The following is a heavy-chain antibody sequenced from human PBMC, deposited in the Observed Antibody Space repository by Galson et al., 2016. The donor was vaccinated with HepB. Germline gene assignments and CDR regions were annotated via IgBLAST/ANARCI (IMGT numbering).Heavy chain of an antibody. D-gene: IGHD1-26*01. V-gene: IGHV1-3*04. CDR1: GYTFSSYA. Sequence: SVKVSCKASGYTFSSYAMHWVRQAPGQRLEWMGWISTANGNTKYSQKLQGRVTITRDTSASTAYMELSSLKSEDTAVYYCARGIFSGSYSTGWYYFDYWGQGILVTVSS. CDR3: ARGIFSGSYSTGWYYFDY. CDR2: ISTANGNT. J-gene: IGHJ4*02.